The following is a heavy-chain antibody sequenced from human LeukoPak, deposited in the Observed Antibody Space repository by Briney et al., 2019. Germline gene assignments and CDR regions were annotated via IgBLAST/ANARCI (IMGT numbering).Heavy chain of an antibody. D-gene: IGHD3-16*02. CDR3: ASYSGLRLGELSLYLIDY. J-gene: IGHJ4*02. Sequence: EASVKVSCKASGYTFTSYYMHWVRQAPGQGLEWMGWINANSGGTNYAQKFQGRVTMTSDTSISTAYMELSRLRSDDTAVYYCASYSGLRLGELSLYLIDYWGQGTLVTVSS. CDR2: INANSGGT. CDR1: GYTFTSYY. V-gene: IGHV1-2*02.